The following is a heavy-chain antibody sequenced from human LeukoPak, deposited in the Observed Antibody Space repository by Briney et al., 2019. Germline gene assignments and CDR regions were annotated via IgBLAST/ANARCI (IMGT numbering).Heavy chain of an antibody. CDR3: ASRSGSYSQHDY. V-gene: IGHV4-39*07. D-gene: IGHD1-26*01. CDR2: IYYSGST. J-gene: IGHJ4*02. Sequence: PSETLSLTCTVSGGSISSSSYYWGWIRQPPGRGLEWIGSIYYSGSTYYNPSLKSRVTISVDTSKNQFSLKLSSVTAADAAVYYCASRSGSYSQHDYWGQGTLVTVSS. CDR1: GGSISSSSYY.